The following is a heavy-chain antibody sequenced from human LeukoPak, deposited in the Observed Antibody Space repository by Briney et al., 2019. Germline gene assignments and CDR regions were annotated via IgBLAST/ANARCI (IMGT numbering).Heavy chain of an antibody. D-gene: IGHD7-27*01. CDR1: GYSFTSYW. V-gene: IGHV5-51*01. CDR2: IYPGDSEK. Sequence: GKSLKISCEASGYSFTSYWIGWVRQMPGKGLEWMGTIYPGDSEKRYSPSFQGQVTISVDKSISTAYLQWSSLKASDTATYYCARRIRLGNFDYWGQGTLVTVSS. J-gene: IGHJ4*02. CDR3: ARRIRLGNFDY.